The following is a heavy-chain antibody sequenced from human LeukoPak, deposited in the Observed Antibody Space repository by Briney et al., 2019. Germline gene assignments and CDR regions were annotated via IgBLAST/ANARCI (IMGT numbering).Heavy chain of an antibody. CDR3: ARVSGYDWESFYDY. CDR2: IYYSGST. CDR1: GGSISSYY. Sequence: SETLSLTCTVSGGSISSYYWSWIRQPPGKGLEWIGHIYYSGSTNYNPSLKSRVTISVDTSKNQFSLKLSSVTAADTAVYYCARVSGYDWESFYDYWGQGTLVTVSS. V-gene: IGHV4-59*01. D-gene: IGHD5-12*01. J-gene: IGHJ4*02.